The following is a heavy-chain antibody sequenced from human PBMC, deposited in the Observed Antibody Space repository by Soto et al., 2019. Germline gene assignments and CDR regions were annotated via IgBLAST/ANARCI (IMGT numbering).Heavy chain of an antibody. Sequence: GESLKISCKGSGYSFTSYWIGWVRQMPGKGLEWMGIIYPGDSDTRYSPSFQGQVTISADKSISTAYLQWSSLKASDTAMYYCARHYYGSGSYPGYYYYYYMDVWGKGTTVTVSS. J-gene: IGHJ6*03. CDR1: GYSFTSYW. CDR2: IYPGDSDT. V-gene: IGHV5-51*01. D-gene: IGHD3-10*01. CDR3: ARHYYGSGSYPGYYYYYYMDV.